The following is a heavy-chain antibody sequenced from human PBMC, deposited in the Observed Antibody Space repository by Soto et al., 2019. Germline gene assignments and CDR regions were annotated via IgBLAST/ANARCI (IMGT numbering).Heavy chain of an antibody. Sequence: GESLKISCKGSGYSFTSYWISWVRQIPWKGLEWMGRIDPSDSYTNYSPSFQGHVTISADKSISTAYLQWSSLKASDTAMYYCARLYDSSGYYPHATDYWGQGTLVTVSS. V-gene: IGHV5-10-1*01. CDR1: GYSFTSYW. D-gene: IGHD3-22*01. CDR2: IDPSDSYT. CDR3: ARLYDSSGYYPHATDY. J-gene: IGHJ4*02.